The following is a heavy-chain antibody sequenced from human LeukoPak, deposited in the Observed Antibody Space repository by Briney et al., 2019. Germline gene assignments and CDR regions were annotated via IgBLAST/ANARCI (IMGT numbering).Heavy chain of an antibody. V-gene: IGHV4-4*07. D-gene: IGHD6-13*01. J-gene: IGHJ4*02. CDR3: ARSYSSNWSGICEY. Sequence: PSETLSLTCSVSGGSISSYYWNWIRQPAGKGLEWIGRIYTSGNTDYNPSLKSRVTMSVDTSKNQFSLRLSSVTAADTAVYYCARSYSSNWSGICEYWDQGTLVTVSS. CDR2: IYTSGNT. CDR1: GGSISSYY.